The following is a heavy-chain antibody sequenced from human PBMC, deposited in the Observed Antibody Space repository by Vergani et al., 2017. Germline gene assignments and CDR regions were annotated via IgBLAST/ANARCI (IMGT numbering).Heavy chain of an antibody. V-gene: IGHV4-34*01. D-gene: IGHD3-3*01. CDR3: ARSDYDLWSGSDLPFDY. Sequence: QVQLQQWGAGLLKPSETLSLTCAVYGGSFSGYYWSWIRQPPGKGLEWIGEINHSGSTYYNPSLKSPVTISVDTSKNPFSLKLSSMTAADTAVYYCARSDYDLWSGSDLPFDYWGQGTLVTVSS. CDR2: INHSGST. J-gene: IGHJ4*02. CDR1: GGSFSGYY.